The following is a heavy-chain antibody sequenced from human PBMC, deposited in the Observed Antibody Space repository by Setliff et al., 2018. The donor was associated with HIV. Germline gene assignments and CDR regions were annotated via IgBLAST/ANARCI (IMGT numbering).Heavy chain of an antibody. CDR1: GFAFSDYD. CDR2: IGTGGDT. J-gene: IGHJ6*04. V-gene: IGHV3-13*01. D-gene: IGHD3-10*01. CDR3: ARGMVRGVLLMDV. Sequence: GGSLRLSCATSGFAFSDYDFHWVRQVTGEGLEWVSAIGTGGDTYYADSVKGRFTISRENAKNSLYLQMNSLRAGDTAVYYCARGMVRGVLLMDVWGKGTTVTVSS.